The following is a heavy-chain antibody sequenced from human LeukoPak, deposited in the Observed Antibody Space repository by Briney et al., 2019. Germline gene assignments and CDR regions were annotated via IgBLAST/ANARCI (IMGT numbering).Heavy chain of an antibody. CDR1: GYSISSGYY. D-gene: IGHD3-16*01. V-gene: IGHV4-38-2*02. CDR2: IYHSGST. Sequence: PSETLSLTCTVSGYSISSGYYWGWIRQPPGKGLEWIGSIYHSGSTYYNPSLKSRVTISVDTSKNQFSLKLSSVTAADTAIFFYEHWGQGTLLTVSS. J-gene: IGHJ4*02. CDR3: EH.